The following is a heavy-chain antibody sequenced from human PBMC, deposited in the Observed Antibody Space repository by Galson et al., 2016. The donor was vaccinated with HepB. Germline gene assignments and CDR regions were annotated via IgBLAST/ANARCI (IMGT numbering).Heavy chain of an antibody. CDR2: SYGDGRT. CDR1: GLPVSNDY. Sequence: SLRLSCAAYGLPVSNDYMSWVRQAPGKGLKWVSVSYGDGRTYYADSVKGRFTISRDNSQNTLYLQMNSLRVEDTAVYYCAREGTTGGYFDNWGQGTLVTVSS. J-gene: IGHJ4*02. CDR3: AREGTTGGYFDN. D-gene: IGHD4-17*01. V-gene: IGHV3-53*05.